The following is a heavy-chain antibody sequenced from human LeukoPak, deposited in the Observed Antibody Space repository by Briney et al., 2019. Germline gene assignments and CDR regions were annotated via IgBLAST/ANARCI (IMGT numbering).Heavy chain of an antibody. Sequence: GGSLRLSCAASGFTFSNYGMHWVRQAPGKGLEWVAVISYDESNKYYADSVKGRFTISRDNSKNTLYLQMNSLRAEDTAMYYCAKDLGPGYYDSSGSPGFDYWGQGTLVTVSS. CDR2: ISYDESNK. CDR1: GFTFSNYG. V-gene: IGHV3-30*18. D-gene: IGHD3-22*01. J-gene: IGHJ4*02. CDR3: AKDLGPGYYDSSGSPGFDY.